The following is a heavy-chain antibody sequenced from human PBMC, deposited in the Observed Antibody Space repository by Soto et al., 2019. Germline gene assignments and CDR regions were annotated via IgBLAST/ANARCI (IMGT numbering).Heavy chain of an antibody. CDR1: EFTFSSYS. J-gene: IGHJ6*02. V-gene: IGHV3-23*01. D-gene: IGHD3-3*01. CDR3: ARGHFGVTMDV. Sequence: GGSLRLSCAASEFTFSSYSMIWVRQAPGKGLEWVSGVNGGGDITYYAESVKGRFTISRDNSKNTLYLQMNSLRAEDTAVFYSARGHFGVTMDVWGQGTTVTVSS. CDR2: VNGGGDIT.